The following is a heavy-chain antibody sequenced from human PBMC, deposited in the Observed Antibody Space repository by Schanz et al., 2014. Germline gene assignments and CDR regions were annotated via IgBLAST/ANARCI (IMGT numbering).Heavy chain of an antibody. CDR3: ARDRWNYEGGIFDI. D-gene: IGHD1-7*01. Sequence: QVQLVQSGAEVKKPGSSVKVSCKATGDTFDNFGISWVRQAPGQGPEWIGRFMPFLGITNLAQKFQDRVTMTAYKATSTAYMELSGLRSEDTAMYYCARDRWNYEGGIFDIWGQGPMVTVSS. CDR1: GDTFDNFG. CDR2: FMPFLGIT. J-gene: IGHJ3*02. V-gene: IGHV1-69*04.